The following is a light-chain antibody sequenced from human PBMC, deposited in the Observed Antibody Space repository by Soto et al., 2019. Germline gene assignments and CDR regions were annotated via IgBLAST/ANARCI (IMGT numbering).Light chain of an antibody. CDR3: QQYYDDLRT. CDR2: DAS. J-gene: IGKJ4*01. Sequence: DIQMTQSPSSLSASVGDRVSITCQASHDINYYLNWYQQKPGTAPKLLIYDASNLQAGVTPRFSGGGSGTSFVLIISNLQPADIATYYCQQYYDDLRTFGGGTKVEI. CDR1: HDINYY. V-gene: IGKV1-33*01.